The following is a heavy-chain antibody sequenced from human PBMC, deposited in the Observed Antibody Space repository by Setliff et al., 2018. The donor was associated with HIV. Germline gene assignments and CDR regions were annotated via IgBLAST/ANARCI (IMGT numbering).Heavy chain of an antibody. CDR2: IHYSGNT. J-gene: IGHJ4*02. Sequence: KTSETLSLTCTVSGDPIFIGGYYWSWIRQHPGKGLEWIGYIHYSGNTYNNPSLNSRISISVDMSKNKFSLKLSSLTAADTAVYYCARGGLGVVTSFDSWGPGTLVTVSS. D-gene: IGHD3-3*01. V-gene: IGHV4-31*03. CDR1: GDPIFIGGYY. CDR3: ARGGLGVVTSFDS.